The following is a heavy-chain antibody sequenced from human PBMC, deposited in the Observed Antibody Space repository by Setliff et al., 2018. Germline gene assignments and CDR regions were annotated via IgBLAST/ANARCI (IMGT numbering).Heavy chain of an antibody. CDR2: ISSSSSYI. V-gene: IGHV3-21*01. J-gene: IGHJ6*03. CDR3: ARENDFWSGYWLHYYYYYYMDV. D-gene: IGHD3-3*01. CDR1: GFTFSSYS. Sequence: GESLRLSCAASGFTFSSYSMNWVRQAPGKGLEWVSSISSSSSYIYYADSVKGRFTVSRDNAKNSLYLQMNSLRAEDTAVYYCARENDFWSGYWLHYYYYYYMDVWGKGTTVTVSS.